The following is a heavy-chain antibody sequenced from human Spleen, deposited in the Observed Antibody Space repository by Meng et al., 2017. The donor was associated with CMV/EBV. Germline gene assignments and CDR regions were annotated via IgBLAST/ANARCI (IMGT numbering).Heavy chain of an antibody. D-gene: IGHD3-22*01. Sequence: ASVKVSCKASGYTFTNYGISWVRQAPGQGLEWMGWISAYNGNTNYAQKLQGRVTMTTDTSTSTAYMELRSLRSDDTAVYYCARDNYDSSGYYCPSDYLGQGTLVTVSS. CDR1: GYTFTNYG. V-gene: IGHV1-18*01. J-gene: IGHJ4*02. CDR3: ARDNYDSSGYYCPSDY. CDR2: ISAYNGNT.